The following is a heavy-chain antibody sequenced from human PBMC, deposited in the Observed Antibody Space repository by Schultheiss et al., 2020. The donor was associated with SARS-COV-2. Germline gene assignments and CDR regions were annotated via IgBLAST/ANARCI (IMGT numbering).Heavy chain of an antibody. D-gene: IGHD3-22*01. V-gene: IGHV4-38-2*01. Sequence: SETLSLTCAVSGYSISSGYYWGWIRQPPGKGLEWIGEINHSGSTNYNPSLKSRVTISVDTSKNQFSLKLSSVTAADTAVYYCARHQGVVVITSRYFDLWGRGTLVTVSS. CDR3: ARHQGVVVITSRYFDL. CDR2: INHSGST. J-gene: IGHJ2*01. CDR1: GYSISSGYY.